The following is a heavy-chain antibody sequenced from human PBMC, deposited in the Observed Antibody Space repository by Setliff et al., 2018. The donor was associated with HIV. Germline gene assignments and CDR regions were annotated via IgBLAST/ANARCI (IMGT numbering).Heavy chain of an antibody. CDR3: AKPRIFDSFDV. CDR1: TFLVTGYN. Sequence: ASVKVSCKALTFLVTGYNIHWVRLAPGHGPEWLGLINPNNGGTDYAQKFQGRVTMSLDTSTNTVYLELKGLTSDDTAVYYCAKPRIFDSFDVWGPGTVVTVS. V-gene: IGHV1-2*06. CDR2: INPNNGGT. D-gene: IGHD2-15*01. J-gene: IGHJ3*01.